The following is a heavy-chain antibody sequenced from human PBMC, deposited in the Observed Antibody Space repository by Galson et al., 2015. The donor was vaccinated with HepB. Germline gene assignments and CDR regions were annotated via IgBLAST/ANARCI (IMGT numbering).Heavy chain of an antibody. J-gene: IGHJ6*02. CDR2: VFYSGST. Sequence: LSLTCRVSGGSISSSNYYWDWIRQPPGKGLEWIGNVFYSGSTYYNPSLKSRVTISVDTSKNQFSLRLSSVTAADTAVYYCARRHNRLRRNLLGMDVWGQGTTVTVSS. CDR3: ARRHNRLRRNLLGMDV. V-gene: IGHV4-39*01. CDR1: GGSISSSNYY. D-gene: IGHD4-17*01.